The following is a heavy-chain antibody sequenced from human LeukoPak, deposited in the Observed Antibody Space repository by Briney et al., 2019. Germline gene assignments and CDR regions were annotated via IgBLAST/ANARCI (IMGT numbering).Heavy chain of an antibody. V-gene: IGHV4-59*08. J-gene: IGHJ4*02. CDR2: IYYSGST. CDR3: ARHRGAYDSSGYYTYYFDY. Sequence: SETLSLTCTVSGGSISSYYWSWIRQPPGKGQEWIGYIYYSGSTNYNPSLKSRVTISVDTSKNQFSLKLSSVTAADTAVYYCARHRGAYDSSGYYTYYFDYWGQGTLVTVSS. CDR1: GGSISSYY. D-gene: IGHD3-22*01.